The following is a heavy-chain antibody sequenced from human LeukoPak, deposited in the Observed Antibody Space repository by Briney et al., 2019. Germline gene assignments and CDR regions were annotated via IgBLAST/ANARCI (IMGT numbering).Heavy chain of an antibody. Sequence: GGSLRLSCAASGFTFSSYAMHWVRQAPGKGLEWVAVISYDGSNKYYADSVKGRFTISRDNSKNTLYLQMNSLRSEDTAVYYCAREKYQLLSGNYYFDYWGQGTLVTVSS. D-gene: IGHD2-2*01. CDR2: ISYDGSNK. J-gene: IGHJ4*02. CDR1: GFTFSSYA. CDR3: AREKYQLLSGNYYFDY. V-gene: IGHV3-30-3*01.